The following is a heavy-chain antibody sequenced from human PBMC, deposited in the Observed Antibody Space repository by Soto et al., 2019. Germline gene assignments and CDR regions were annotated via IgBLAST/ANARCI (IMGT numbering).Heavy chain of an antibody. D-gene: IGHD3-10*01. CDR2: IYYSGST. CDR1: GGSISSGGYY. Sequence: KPSETLSLTCTVSGGSISSGGYYWSWIRQHPGKGLEWIGYIYYSGSTYYNPSLKSRVTISVDTSKNQFSLKLSSVTAADTALYYCVSYGSGTYYSGYSFDFWSQGSLVTVSS. J-gene: IGHJ4*02. V-gene: IGHV4-31*03. CDR3: VSYGSGTYYSGYSFDF.